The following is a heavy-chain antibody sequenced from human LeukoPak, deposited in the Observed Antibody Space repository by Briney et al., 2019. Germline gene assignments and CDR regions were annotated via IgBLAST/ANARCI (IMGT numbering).Heavy chain of an antibody. CDR2: ISSSSSTI. CDR1: GFTFSSYS. Sequence: PGGSLRLSCAASGFTFSSYSMNWVRQAPGKGLEWVSYISSSSSTIYYADSVKGRFTISRDNAKNSLYLQMNSLRAEDTAVYYCARGSRVVVTAIRPPWPWGQGTLVTVSS. V-gene: IGHV3-48*01. D-gene: IGHD2-21*02. CDR3: ARGSRVVVTAIRPPWP. J-gene: IGHJ5*02.